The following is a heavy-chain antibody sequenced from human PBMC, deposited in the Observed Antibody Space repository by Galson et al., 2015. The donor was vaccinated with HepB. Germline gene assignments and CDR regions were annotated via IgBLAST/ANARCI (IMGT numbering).Heavy chain of an antibody. CDR2: IYPGDSGT. V-gene: IGHV5-51*01. CDR3: ARHLAPLGSFDY. D-gene: IGHD2-15*01. CDR1: GYSFTTYW. Sequence: QSGAEVKEPGESLKISCKGSGYSFTTYWIGWVRQMPGKGLEWMGIIYPGDSGTRYSPSFQGQVTISADKSINTAYLQWSSLKASDTAMYYCARHLAPLGSFDYWGQGTLVTVAS. J-gene: IGHJ4*01.